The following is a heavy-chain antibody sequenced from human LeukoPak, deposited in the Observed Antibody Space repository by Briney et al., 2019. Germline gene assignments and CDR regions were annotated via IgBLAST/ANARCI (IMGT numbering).Heavy chain of an antibody. J-gene: IGHJ6*02. D-gene: IGHD2-2*01. CDR1: GYTFTSYD. V-gene: IGHV1-8*01. CDR2: MNPNSGNT. Sequence: GASVKVSCKASGYTFTSYDINWVRQATGQGLEWMGWMNPNSGNTGYAQKFQGRVTMTRNTSISTAYMELSSLRSEDTAVYYCARGSLAHQPQYYYYYYGMDVWGQGTTVTVSS. CDR3: ARGSLAHQPQYYYYYYGMDV.